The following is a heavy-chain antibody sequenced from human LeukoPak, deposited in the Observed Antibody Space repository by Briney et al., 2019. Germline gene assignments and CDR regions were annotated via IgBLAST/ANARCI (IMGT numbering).Heavy chain of an antibody. D-gene: IGHD3-22*01. CDR2: ISSSCSTI. J-gene: IGHJ4*02. V-gene: IGHV3-48*03. Sequence: GGSLRLSCAASGFTFSSYEMNWVRQAPGKGLEWVSYISSSCSTIYYADSVKGRFTISRDNAKNSLYLQMNSLRAEDTAVYYCARDSMASSRYHGGDYWGQGTLVTVSS. CDR1: GFTFSSYE. CDR3: ARDSMASSRYHGGDY.